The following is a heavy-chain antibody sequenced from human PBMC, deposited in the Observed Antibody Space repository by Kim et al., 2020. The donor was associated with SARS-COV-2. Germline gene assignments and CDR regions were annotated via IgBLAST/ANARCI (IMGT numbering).Heavy chain of an antibody. CDR3: ARDRWELFAGGGFDY. D-gene: IGHD1-26*01. Sequence: GGSLRLSCAASGFTFSSYWMSWVRQAPGKGLEWVANIKQDGSEKYYVDSVKGRFTISRDNAKNSLYLQMNSLRAEDTAVYYCARDRWELFAGGGFDYWGQGTLVTVSS. CDR2: IKQDGSEK. V-gene: IGHV3-7*03. CDR1: GFTFSSYW. J-gene: IGHJ4*02.